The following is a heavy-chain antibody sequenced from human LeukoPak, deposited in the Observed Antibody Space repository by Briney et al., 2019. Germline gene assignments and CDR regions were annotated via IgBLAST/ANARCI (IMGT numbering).Heavy chain of an antibody. CDR1: GFPLSSYR. V-gene: IGHV3-21*01. J-gene: IGHJ6*02. CDR2: ISSSSSYI. Sequence: PGGSLRLSCAASGFPLSSYRMNWVRQAPGKGLEWVSSISSSSSYIYYADSVKGRFTISRDNAKNSLYLQMNSLRAEDTAVYYCARDSGLDWSGYYYYGMDVWGQGTTVTVSS. D-gene: IGHD3-9*01. CDR3: ARDSGLDWSGYYYYGMDV.